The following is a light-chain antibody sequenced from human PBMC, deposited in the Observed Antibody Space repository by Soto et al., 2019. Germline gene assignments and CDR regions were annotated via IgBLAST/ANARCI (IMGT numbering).Light chain of an antibody. Sequence: NFMLTQPHSVSESPGKTVTISCTRSSGSIASNYVQWYQQRPGSAPTTVIYEDNRRPPGVPDRFSGSIDSSSNSASLTISGLKTEDEADYYCQSYDTSNWVFGGGTKLTVL. CDR3: QSYDTSNWV. J-gene: IGLJ3*02. CDR2: EDN. V-gene: IGLV6-57*04. CDR1: SGSIASNY.